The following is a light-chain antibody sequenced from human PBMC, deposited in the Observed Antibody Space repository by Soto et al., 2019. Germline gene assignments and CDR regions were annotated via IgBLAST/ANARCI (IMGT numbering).Light chain of an antibody. V-gene: IGLV2-14*03. CDR3: TSYTASSPFYV. CDR1: RTDGDGHDY. Sequence: QSALTQPASVSGSPGQSIAISCIGVRTDGDGHDYVSWYQQHPGQAPQLIIYDVYNRPSGVSDRFSGSKSGNTASLIISGLQAEDEGDYFCTSYTASSPFYVFGAGTKLTVL. J-gene: IGLJ1*01. CDR2: DVY.